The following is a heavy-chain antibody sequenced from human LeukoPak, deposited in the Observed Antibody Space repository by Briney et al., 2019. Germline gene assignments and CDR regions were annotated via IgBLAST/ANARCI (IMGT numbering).Heavy chain of an antibody. V-gene: IGHV4-61*08. CDR2: IYYSGST. J-gene: IGHJ4*02. Sequence: PSETLSLTCAVSGGSISSGGYSWSWIRQPPGKGLEWIGYIYYSGSTNYNPSLKSRVTISVDTSKNQFSLKLSSVTAADTAVYYCARVLYSYGWNYFDYWGQGTLVTVSS. CDR1: GGSISSGGYS. D-gene: IGHD5-18*01. CDR3: ARVLYSYGWNYFDY.